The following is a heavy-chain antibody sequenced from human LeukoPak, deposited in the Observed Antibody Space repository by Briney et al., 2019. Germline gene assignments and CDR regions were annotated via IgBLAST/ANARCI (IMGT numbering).Heavy chain of an antibody. Sequence: SVKVSCKASGGTFSSYAISWVRQAPGQGFEWMGGIIPIFGTANYAQKFQGRVTITTDESTSTAYMELSSLRSEDTAVYYCARIYDSSGYSHFDYWGQGTLVTVSS. J-gene: IGHJ4*02. V-gene: IGHV1-69*05. CDR2: IIPIFGTA. CDR3: ARIYDSSGYSHFDY. D-gene: IGHD3-22*01. CDR1: GGTFSSYA.